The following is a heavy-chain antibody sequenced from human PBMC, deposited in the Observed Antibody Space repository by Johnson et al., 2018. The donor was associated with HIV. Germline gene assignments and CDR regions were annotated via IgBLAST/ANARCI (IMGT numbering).Heavy chain of an antibody. J-gene: IGHJ3*02. Sequence: VQLVESGGGLVQPGGSLRLSCAASGFTFSSYDMHWVRQATGKGLEWVSAIGTAGDTYYPGSVKGRFTISRENAKNSLYLQMNSLRAGDTALYYCARASGYYLSDASDIWGQGTMVTVSS. CDR2: IGTAGDT. D-gene: IGHD3-22*01. CDR3: ARASGYYLSDASDI. V-gene: IGHV3-13*01. CDR1: GFTFSSYD.